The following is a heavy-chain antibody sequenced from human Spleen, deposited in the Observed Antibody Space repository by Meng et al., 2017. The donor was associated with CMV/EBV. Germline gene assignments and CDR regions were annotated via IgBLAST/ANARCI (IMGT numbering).Heavy chain of an antibody. D-gene: IGHD3-22*01. J-gene: IGHJ4*02. V-gene: IGHV3-48*04. CDR3: ARDLDYYDSSGYYLPGGY. CDR2: ISSSSSTI. CDR1: GFTFSSYS. Sequence: GESLKISCAASGFTFSSYSMNWVRQAPGKGLEWVSYISSSSSTIYYADSVKGRFTISRDNAKNSLYLQMNSLRAEDTAVYYCARDLDYYDSSGYYLPGGYWGQGTLVTVSS.